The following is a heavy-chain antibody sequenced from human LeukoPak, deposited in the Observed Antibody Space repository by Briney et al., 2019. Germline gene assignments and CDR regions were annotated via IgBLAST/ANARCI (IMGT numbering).Heavy chain of an antibody. CDR2: ISYDASYE. D-gene: IGHD5-24*01. CDR1: GFTFGSYG. Sequence: GGSLRLSCAASGFTFGSYGMHWVRQAPGKGLEWVAVISYDASYENYADSVKGRFTISRDNSKNTLYLQMSSLRAEDTAVYYCAKDLIVSGTATILDYWGQGTLVTVSS. CDR3: AKDLIVSGTATILDY. V-gene: IGHV3-30*18. J-gene: IGHJ4*02.